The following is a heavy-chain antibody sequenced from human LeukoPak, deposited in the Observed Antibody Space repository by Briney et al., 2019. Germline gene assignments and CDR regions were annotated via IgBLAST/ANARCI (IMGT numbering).Heavy chain of an antibody. CDR1: GFTFSSYW. CDR3: GRYDYVWGSYRWMIDY. V-gene: IGHV3-23*01. CDR2: ISGSGGST. J-gene: IGHJ4*02. D-gene: IGHD3-16*02. Sequence: GGSLRLSCAASGFTFSSYWMHWVRQAPGKGLEWVSAISGSGGSTYYADSVKGRFTISRDNSKNTLYLQMNSLRAEDTAVYYCGRYDYVWGSYRWMIDYWGQGTLVTVSS.